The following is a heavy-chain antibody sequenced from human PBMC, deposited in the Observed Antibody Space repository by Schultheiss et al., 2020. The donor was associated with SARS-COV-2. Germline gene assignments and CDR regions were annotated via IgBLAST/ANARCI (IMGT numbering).Heavy chain of an antibody. CDR2: IYYSGST. J-gene: IGHJ6*03. V-gene: IGHV4-61*05. CDR3: ARGTGGWMTGYYYYYYMDV. CDR1: GGSISSSSYY. Sequence: SQTLSLTCTVSGGSISSSSYYWSWIRQPPGTGLEWIGYIYYSGSTNYNPSLKSRVTISVDTSKNQFSLKLSSVTAADTAVYYCARGTGGWMTGYYYYYYMDVWGKGTTVTVSS. D-gene: IGHD1-1*01.